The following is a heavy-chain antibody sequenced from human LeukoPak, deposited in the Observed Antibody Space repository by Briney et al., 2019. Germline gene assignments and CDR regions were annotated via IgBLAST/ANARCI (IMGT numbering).Heavy chain of an antibody. D-gene: IGHD3-10*01. V-gene: IGHV3-23*01. Sequence: PAGGSLRLSCVVSGISLSNYAMTWVRQAPGKGLEWVSYISERGGSTTYADSVKGRFSISRDTSLNTLYLQMNNLRAEDTAVYSCAKRGVVIRGLLVIGYHQEAYHYDFWGQGVLVTVSS. J-gene: IGHJ4*02. CDR2: ISERGGST. CDR3: AKRGVVIRGLLVIGYHQEAYHYDF. CDR1: GISLSNYA.